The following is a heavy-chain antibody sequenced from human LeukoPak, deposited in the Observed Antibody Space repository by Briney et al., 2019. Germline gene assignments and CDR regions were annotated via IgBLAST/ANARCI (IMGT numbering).Heavy chain of an antibody. CDR2: LSSDGRNK. CDR3: ARLRRAVVIVHDAFDI. CDR1: GFAFDSST. J-gene: IGHJ3*02. D-gene: IGHD3-22*01. Sequence: GRSLRLSCAASGFAFDSSTMTWVRQAPGKGPEWVAALSSDGRNKYYRDSVKGRFTISRDNSKNTLYLQMGSLSTDGTAVYYCARLRRAVVIVHDAFDIWGQGTMVTVS. V-gene: IGHV3-30*04.